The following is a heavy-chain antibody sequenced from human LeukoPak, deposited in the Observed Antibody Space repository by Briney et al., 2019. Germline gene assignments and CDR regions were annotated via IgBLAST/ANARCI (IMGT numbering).Heavy chain of an antibody. D-gene: IGHD6-19*01. CDR1: RFTYSSYW. CDR2: INQDGSEK. CDR3: ARNRPVGSGWYPHWFDP. Sequence: LGGSLSLSCAASRFTYSSYWMSWVRQAPGKGLEGVANINQDGSEKYYVGSVKGRITISRDNAKNSLYLQKNSLRAEDKAVYYCARNRPVGSGWYPHWFDPWGQGTLVPVSS. V-gene: IGHV3-7*01. J-gene: IGHJ5*02.